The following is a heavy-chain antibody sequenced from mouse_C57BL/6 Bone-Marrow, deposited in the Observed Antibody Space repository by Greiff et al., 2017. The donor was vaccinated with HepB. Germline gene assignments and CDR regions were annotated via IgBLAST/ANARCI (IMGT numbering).Heavy chain of an antibody. CDR1: GYTFTSYW. Sequence: QVQLQQPGAELVKPGASVKLSCKASGYTFTSYWMHWVKQRPGRGLEWIGRIDPNSGGTKYNEKFKSKATLTVDKPSSTAYMQLSSLTSEDSAVYYCASPLFITTVDWYFDVWGTGTTVTVSS. CDR2: IDPNSGGT. D-gene: IGHD1-1*01. J-gene: IGHJ1*03. CDR3: ASPLFITTVDWYFDV. V-gene: IGHV1-72*01.